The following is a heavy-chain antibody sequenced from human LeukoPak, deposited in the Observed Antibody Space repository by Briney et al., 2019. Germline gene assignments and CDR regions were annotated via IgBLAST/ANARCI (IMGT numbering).Heavy chain of an antibody. CDR2: IYYSGST. V-gene: IGHV4-39*01. CDR3: ARCPYYYDSSGQKAFDY. Sequence: NPSETLSLTCTVSGGSISSTSYYWGWIRQPPGKGLEWIGSIYYSGSTYYNPSLKSRVTISVDTSKNQFSLKLSSVTAADTAVYYCARCPYYYDSSGQKAFDYWGQGTLVTVSS. CDR1: GGSISSTSYY. J-gene: IGHJ4*02. D-gene: IGHD3-22*01.